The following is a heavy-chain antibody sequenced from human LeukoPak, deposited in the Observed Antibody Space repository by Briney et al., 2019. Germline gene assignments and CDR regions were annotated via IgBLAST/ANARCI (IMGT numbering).Heavy chain of an antibody. V-gene: IGHV3-7*01. D-gene: IGHD1-1*01. CDR2: IKQDGIAK. J-gene: IGHJ4*02. CDR1: GFTFSSYL. CDR3: ASGISERGFDS. Sequence: GGSLRLSCAASGFTFSSYLMTWVRQAPGKGLQWVANIKQDGIAKYYVDSVKGRFTISRDNAKNSLFLQMNSLRAEETALYFCASGISERGFDSWGQGTLVTVSS.